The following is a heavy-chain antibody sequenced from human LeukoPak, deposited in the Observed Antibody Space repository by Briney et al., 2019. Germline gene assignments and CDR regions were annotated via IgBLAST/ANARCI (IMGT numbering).Heavy chain of an antibody. V-gene: IGHV3-30*18. CDR3: AKELRGYSYGLRNNWFDP. CDR2: ISYDGSNK. CDR1: GFTFSSYG. Sequence: PGGSLRLSCAASGFTFSSYGMHWVRQAPGEGLEWVAVISYDGSNKYYADSVKGRFTISRDNSKNTLYLQMNSLRAEDTAVYYCAKELRGYSYGLRNNWFDPWGQGTLVTVSS. D-gene: IGHD5-18*01. J-gene: IGHJ5*02.